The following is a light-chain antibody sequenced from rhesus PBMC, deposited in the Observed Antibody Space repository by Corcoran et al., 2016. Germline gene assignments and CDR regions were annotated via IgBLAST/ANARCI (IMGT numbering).Light chain of an antibody. CDR2: GVS. CDR1: SSDIGDYNY. J-gene: IGLJ1*01. Sequence: QSAPTQPPSVSGSPGQSVTISCTGTSSDIGDYNYVSWFQQHPGKAPKLMIYGVSYRPSGVSDRFSGSRSANTASLTISGLQTEDEADYYCCSYPTSSTFIFGSVTLLTVL. CDR3: CSYPTSSTFI. V-gene: IGLV2S7*01.